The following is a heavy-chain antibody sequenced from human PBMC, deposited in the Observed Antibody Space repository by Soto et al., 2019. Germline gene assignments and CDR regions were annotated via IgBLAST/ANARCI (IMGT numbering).Heavy chain of an antibody. Sequence: QVQLVQSGAEVKKPGSSVKVSCKASGGTFSSYTIDWVRQAPGQGLEWMGRFIPVLGVPNYAQKFQGRVTGXAXKXXRTAYMELSSLRSEDTAMYYCARGTSVVGPPFFDYWSQGTLVTVSS. CDR2: FIPVLGVP. CDR3: ARGTSVVGPPFFDY. D-gene: IGHD4-17*01. J-gene: IGHJ4*02. CDR1: GGTFSSYT. V-gene: IGHV1-69*02.